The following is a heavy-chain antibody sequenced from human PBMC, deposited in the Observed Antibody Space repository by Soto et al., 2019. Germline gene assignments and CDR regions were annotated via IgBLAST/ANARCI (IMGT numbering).Heavy chain of an antibody. CDR1: GGSISSYY. D-gene: IGHD2-15*01. V-gene: IGHV4-59*08. J-gene: IGHJ4*02. CDR3: ARQCSGGSCYDY. CDR2: IYYSGST. Sequence: PSETLSLTCTVSGGSISSYYWSWIRQPPGKGLEWIGYIYYSGSTNYNPSLKSRVTISVDTSKNQFSLKLSSVTAADTAVYYCARQCSGGSCYDYWGQGTLVTVSS.